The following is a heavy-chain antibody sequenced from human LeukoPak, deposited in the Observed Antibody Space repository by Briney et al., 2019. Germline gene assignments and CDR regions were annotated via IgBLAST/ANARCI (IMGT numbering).Heavy chain of an antibody. V-gene: IGHV4-31*03. CDR1: GGSISSGGYY. Sequence: SQTLSLTCTVSGGSISSGGYYWSWIRQHPGKGLEWIGYIYYSGSTYYNPSLKSRVTISVDTSKNQFSLKLSSVTAADTAVYYCATSNSYYYYGMDVWGQGTTVTVSS. J-gene: IGHJ6*02. D-gene: IGHD4-11*01. CDR3: ATSNSYYYYGMDV. CDR2: IYYSGST.